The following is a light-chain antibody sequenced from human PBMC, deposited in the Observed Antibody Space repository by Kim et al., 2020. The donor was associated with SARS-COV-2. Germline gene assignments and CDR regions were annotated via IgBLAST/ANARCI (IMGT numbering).Light chain of an antibody. J-gene: IGKJ4*01. CDR1: QSIGTN. Sequence: SPEERATLSCRASQSIGTNLAWYQQEPRQAPRLLIYDAIISATSVPDRFSGSWSVTEFTLTVSGLQSEDFADYHCQQYSRWFALSFGGGTKVDIK. V-gene: IGKV3-15*01. CDR3: QQYSRWFALS. CDR2: DAI.